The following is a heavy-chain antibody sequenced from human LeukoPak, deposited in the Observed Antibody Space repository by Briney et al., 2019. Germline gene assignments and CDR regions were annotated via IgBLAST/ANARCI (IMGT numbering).Heavy chain of an antibody. Sequence: PGGSLRLSCAASGFTFSSYGLHWVRQAPGRVLEWVAFIRYDGNNKYYADSVKGRFTISRDNSKNTLYLQMNSLRTEDTAVYYCAKGTVGAYEIDYWGQGTLVTVSS. CDR1: GFTFSSYG. D-gene: IGHD1-26*01. J-gene: IGHJ4*02. V-gene: IGHV3-30*02. CDR3: AKGTVGAYEIDY. CDR2: IRYDGNNK.